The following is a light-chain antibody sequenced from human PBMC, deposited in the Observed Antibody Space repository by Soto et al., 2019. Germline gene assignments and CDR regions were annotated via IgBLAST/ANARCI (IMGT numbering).Light chain of an antibody. V-gene: IGLV2-14*01. Sequence: QSVLTQPASVSGSPGQSSTISCTGTSSDFGAYNFVSWYQHHPGRAPKLIIYEVTIRPSGVSNRFSGSKSGNTASLTISGLQDEDEADYYCSSYTNRAHYVFGSGTKLTVL. CDR3: SSYTNRAHYV. CDR2: EVT. J-gene: IGLJ1*01. CDR1: SSDFGAYNF.